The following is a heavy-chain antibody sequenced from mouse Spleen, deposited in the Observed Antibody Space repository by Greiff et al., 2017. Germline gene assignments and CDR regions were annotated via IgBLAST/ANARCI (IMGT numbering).Heavy chain of an antibody. Sequence: VQLQQSGPGLVKPGASVKMSCKASGYTFTDYYMNWVKQSHGKSLEWIGAINPYNGGTSYNQKFKGKATLTVDKSSSTAYMELNSLTSEDSTVYYCARGNDGYYGYFDYWGQGTTLTVSS. CDR2: INPYNGGT. J-gene: IGHJ2*01. CDR1: GYTFTDYY. V-gene: IGHV1-19*01. D-gene: IGHD2-3*01. CDR3: ARGNDGYYGYFDY.